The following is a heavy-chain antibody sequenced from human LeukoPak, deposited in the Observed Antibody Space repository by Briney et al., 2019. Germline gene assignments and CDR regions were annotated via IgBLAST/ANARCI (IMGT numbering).Heavy chain of an antibody. D-gene: IGHD5-12*01. CDR3: ARDLGYSGFDWAP. CDR2: IHSSGTT. V-gene: IGHV4-38-2*02. J-gene: IGHJ5*02. Sequence: SETLSLTCTVSGYSISSGHYWGWIRQPPGKRLEWIGSIHSSGTTYYNPTLKSRVIISVDASKNHFSLNLTSVTAADAGVYYCARDLGYSGFDWAPWGQGTLVTVSS. CDR1: GYSISSGHY.